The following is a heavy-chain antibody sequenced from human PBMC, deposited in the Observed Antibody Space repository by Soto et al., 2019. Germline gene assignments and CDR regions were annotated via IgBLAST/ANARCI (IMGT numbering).Heavy chain of an antibody. CDR3: SRDLVRDYGDYAGTTYHYYYMDV. Sequence: SETLSLTCTVSGGSISSGGYYWSWIRQHTGKGLEWIGYIYYSGSTYYNPSLKSRVTISVDTSKNQFSLKLSSVTAADTAVYYWSRDLVRDYGDYAGTTYHYYYMDVWGKGTMGSLSS. CDR1: GGSISSGGYY. V-gene: IGHV4-31*03. CDR2: IYYSGST. J-gene: IGHJ6*03. D-gene: IGHD4-17*01.